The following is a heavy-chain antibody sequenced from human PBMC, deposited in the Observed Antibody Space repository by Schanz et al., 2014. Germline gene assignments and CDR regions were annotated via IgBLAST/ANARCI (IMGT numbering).Heavy chain of an antibody. Sequence: QVQLVQSGAEVKKPGATVKVSCKASGYIFINSGISWVRQAPGQGLEWMGWISVYNHNKEYDQKFQGRVTMTTDTSTSAAYMALTVLRSDDTAEYYCARDRRFFDRDDLYYFDSWGQGTLVTVSS. D-gene: IGHD3-3*01. CDR3: ARDRRFFDRDDLYYFDS. CDR2: ISVYNHNK. CDR1: GYIFINSG. J-gene: IGHJ4*02. V-gene: IGHV1-18*01.